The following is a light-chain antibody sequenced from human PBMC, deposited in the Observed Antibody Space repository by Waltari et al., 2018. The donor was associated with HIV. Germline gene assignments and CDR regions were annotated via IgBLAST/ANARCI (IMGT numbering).Light chain of an antibody. V-gene: IGLV2-11*01. CDR1: RRDVGGYKH. CDR2: DVN. Sequence: QSALTQPRSVSGSPGQSVTIHCTGTRRDVGGYKHLSWYKPPPGKAPKLMIYDVNKRPSGVPDRFSGSKSGNTASLTISGLQSEDEADYYCCSYAGISTFVVFGGGTKLTVL. CDR3: CSYAGISTFVV. J-gene: IGLJ2*01.